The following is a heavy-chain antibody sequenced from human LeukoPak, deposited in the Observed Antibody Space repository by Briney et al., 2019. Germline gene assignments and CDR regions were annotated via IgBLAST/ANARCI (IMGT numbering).Heavy chain of an antibody. Sequence: GGSLRLSCAASEFTISRYWMHWVRQPPGKGLVWVSNINNDGSITTYADSVKGRFTISRDNVKNTLFLQMNSLGAEDTALYYCARGWNTTPRSGFDIWGLGTMVTVSS. D-gene: IGHD1/OR15-1a*01. CDR2: INNDGSIT. J-gene: IGHJ3*02. CDR1: EFTISRYW. V-gene: IGHV3-74*01. CDR3: ARGWNTTPRSGFDI.